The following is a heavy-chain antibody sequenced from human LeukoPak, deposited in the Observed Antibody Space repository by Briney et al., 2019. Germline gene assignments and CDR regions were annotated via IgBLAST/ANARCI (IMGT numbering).Heavy chain of an antibody. V-gene: IGHV4-39*07. CDR2: IHFGGNT. CDR1: GDSVTTTNYF. J-gene: IGHJ5*02. D-gene: IGHD2-15*01. Sequence: PSETLSLTCTVSGDSVTTTNYFWAWIRQPPGKGLEWIGCIHFGGNTYYSPSLKSRVTISTDTSKNQFSLTLTSVTAADTAVYYCARDLRGSESWGQGTLVTVSS. CDR3: ARDLRGSES.